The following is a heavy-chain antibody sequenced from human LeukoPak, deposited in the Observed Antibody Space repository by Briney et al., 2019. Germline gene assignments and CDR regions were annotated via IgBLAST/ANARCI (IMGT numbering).Heavy chain of an antibody. J-gene: IGHJ4*02. D-gene: IGHD3-22*01. CDR1: GYTFTSYG. V-gene: IGHV1-18*01. CDR2: ISAYNGNT. CDR3: ARDNYYDSSGYYANFDY. Sequence: EASVKVSCKASGYTFTSYGICWVRQAPGQGLEWMGWISAYNGNTNYAQKLQGRVTMTTDTSTSTAYMELRSLRSDDTAVYYCARDNYYDSSGYYANFDYWGQGTLVTVSS.